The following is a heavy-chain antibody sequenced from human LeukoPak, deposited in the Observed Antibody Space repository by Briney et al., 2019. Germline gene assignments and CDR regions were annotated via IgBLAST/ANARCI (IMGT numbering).Heavy chain of an antibody. Sequence: SETLSLTCAVSGYSINSGYFWGWIRQSPGKGLQWVGSIYHTGTINYNPSFKSRVTISVDTSKNHFSLNLSSVAAADTAVYYCARQPSLLYSGGSCYDYWGQGTLVTVSS. CDR2: IYHTGTI. CDR3: ARQPSLLYSGGSCYDY. J-gene: IGHJ4*02. D-gene: IGHD2-15*01. V-gene: IGHV4-38-2*01. CDR1: GYSINSGYF.